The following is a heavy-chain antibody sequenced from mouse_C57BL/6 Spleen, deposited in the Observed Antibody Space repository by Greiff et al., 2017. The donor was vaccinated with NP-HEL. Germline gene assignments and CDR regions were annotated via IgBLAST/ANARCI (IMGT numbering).Heavy chain of an antibody. V-gene: IGHV5-17*01. Sequence: EVHLVESGAGLVKPGASLKLSCAASGFTFSDYGMHWVRQAPEKGLEWVAYISSGSSTIYYADTVKGRSTISTDNAKNTLFLQMTSLTSEVTAFYYCARTENLDYWGQGTSVT. J-gene: IGHJ4*01. CDR1: GFTFSDYG. CDR2: ISSGSSTI. CDR3: ARTENLDY.